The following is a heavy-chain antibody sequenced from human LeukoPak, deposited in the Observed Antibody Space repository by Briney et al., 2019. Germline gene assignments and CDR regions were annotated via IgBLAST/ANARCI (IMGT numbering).Heavy chain of an antibody. CDR3: ASSTVTSPTDY. J-gene: IGHJ4*02. CDR2: ISSSSSYI. D-gene: IGHD4-17*01. Sequence: GGSLRLSCAASGFTFSSYSMNWVRQAPGKGLELVSSISSSSSYIYYADSVKGRFTISRDNAKNSLYLQMNSLRAEDTAVYYCASSTVTSPTDYWGQGTLVTVSS. V-gene: IGHV3-21*01. CDR1: GFTFSSYS.